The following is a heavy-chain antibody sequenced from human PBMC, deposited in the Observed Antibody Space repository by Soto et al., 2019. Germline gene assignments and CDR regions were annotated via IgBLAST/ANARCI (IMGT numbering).Heavy chain of an antibody. Sequence: SGPTLVTPTQTLTLTCTFSGFSLSTSGVGVGWIRHPPAKTLEWLALIYWYDDKRYSPSLKSRHTINKDTSKTKLALPMTNMALVDTAAYDCAHRGRVAVNWFYPWGQEPLVTV. CDR1: GFSLSTSGVG. V-gene: IGHV2-5*01. CDR3: AHRGRVAVNWFYP. CDR2: IYWYDDK. D-gene: IGHD2-15*01. J-gene: IGHJ5*02.